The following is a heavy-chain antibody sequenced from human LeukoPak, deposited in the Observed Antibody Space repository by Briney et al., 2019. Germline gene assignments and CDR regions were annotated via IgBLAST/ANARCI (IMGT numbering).Heavy chain of an antibody. CDR3: ARDYAGSPDY. CDR2: VSRNSNYI. CDR1: GFTLSPYT. Sequence: GGSLRLSCAASGFTLSPYTTAWVRQAPGKGLEWVSSVSRNSNYIYYADSVKGRFTISRDNAKNTAYLQMNSLRDEDTAVYFCARDYAGSPDYWGQGTLVTVSA. J-gene: IGHJ4*02. V-gene: IGHV3-21*01. D-gene: IGHD3-10*01.